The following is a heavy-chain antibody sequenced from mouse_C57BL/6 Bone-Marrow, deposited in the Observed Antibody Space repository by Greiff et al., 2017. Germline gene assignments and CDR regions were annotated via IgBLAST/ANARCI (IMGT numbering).Heavy chain of an antibody. CDR1: GYTFTSYW. Sequence: VHLVESGAELAKPGASVKLSCKASGYTFTSYWMHWVKQRPGQGLEWIGYINPSSGYTKYNQKFKDKATLTADKSSSTAYMQLSSLTYEDSAVYDCARYYYGSSFYFDYWGQGTTLTVSS. CDR3: ARYYYGSSFYFDY. D-gene: IGHD1-1*01. CDR2: INPSSGYT. V-gene: IGHV1-7*01. J-gene: IGHJ2*01.